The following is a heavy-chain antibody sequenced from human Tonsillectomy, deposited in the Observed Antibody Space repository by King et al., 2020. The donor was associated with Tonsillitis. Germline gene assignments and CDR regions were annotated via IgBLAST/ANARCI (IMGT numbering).Heavy chain of an antibody. D-gene: IGHD6-6*01. CDR2: INPSGGYT. V-gene: IGHV1-46*01. CDR3: ARDKTPYSSSYWFDP. J-gene: IGHJ5*02. Sequence: VQLVESETEVKKPGASVKISCKASGDTFSSYYMHWVRQAPGQGLEWMGTINPSGGYTRYAQKFQGRVTMTRDTSTSTLNMELSSLRSEDTAVYYCARDKTPYSSSYWFDPWGQGTLVTVSS. CDR1: GDTFSSYY.